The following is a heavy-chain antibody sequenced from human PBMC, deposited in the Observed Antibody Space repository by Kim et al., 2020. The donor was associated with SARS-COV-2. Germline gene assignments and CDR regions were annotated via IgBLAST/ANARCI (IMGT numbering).Heavy chain of an antibody. CDR1: GFTFSSYS. CDR3: AREQSTRWELRIDAFDI. V-gene: IGHV3-21*01. CDR2: ISSSSSYI. J-gene: IGHJ3*02. Sequence: GGSLRLSCAASGFTFSSYSMNWVRQAPGKGLEWVSSISSSSSYIYYADSVKGRFTISRDNAKNSLYLQMNSLRAEDTAVYYCAREQSTRWELRIDAFDIWGQGTMVTVSS. D-gene: IGHD1-26*01.